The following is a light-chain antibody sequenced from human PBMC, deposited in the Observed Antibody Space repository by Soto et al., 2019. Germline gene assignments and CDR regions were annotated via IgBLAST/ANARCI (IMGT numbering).Light chain of an antibody. CDR1: SSDVGDYNF. Sequence: QSVLTQPASVSGSPGQSITISCTGTSSDVGDYNFVSWYQQHPGKAPKLMIYEVSHRPSGVSNRFSGSKSGNTVSLNISGLQADAEADYYCNSYTSSNTLYVFGTGTKVTVL. CDR3: NSYTSSNTLYV. CDR2: EVS. J-gene: IGLJ1*01. V-gene: IGLV2-14*01.